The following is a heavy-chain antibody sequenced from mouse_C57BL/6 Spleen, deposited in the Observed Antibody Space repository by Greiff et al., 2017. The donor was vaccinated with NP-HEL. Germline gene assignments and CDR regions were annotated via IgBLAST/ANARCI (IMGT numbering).Heavy chain of an antibody. CDR1: GYSITSGYY. J-gene: IGHJ3*01. V-gene: IGHV3-6*01. Sequence: ESGPGLVKPSQSLSLTCSVTGYSITSGYYWNWIRQFPGNKLEWMGYISYDGSNNYNPSLKNRISITRDTSKNQFFLKLNSVTTEDTATYYCARARNYRFAYWGQGTLVTVSA. CDR3: ARARNYRFAY. D-gene: IGHD2-1*01. CDR2: ISYDGSN.